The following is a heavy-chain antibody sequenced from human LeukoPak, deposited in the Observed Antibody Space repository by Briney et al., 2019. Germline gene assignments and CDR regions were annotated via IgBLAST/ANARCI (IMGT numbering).Heavy chain of an antibody. Sequence: PGGSLRLSCAASGFTFSSYSMNWVRQAPGKGLEWVSSISSSSSYIYYADSVKGRFTISRDNAKNSLYLQMNSLRAEDTAVYYCARDSPDIVVVVAATALDAFDIWGQGTMVTVSS. V-gene: IGHV3-21*01. D-gene: IGHD2-15*01. CDR2: ISSSSSYI. CDR3: ARDSPDIVVVVAATALDAFDI. CDR1: GFTFSSYS. J-gene: IGHJ3*02.